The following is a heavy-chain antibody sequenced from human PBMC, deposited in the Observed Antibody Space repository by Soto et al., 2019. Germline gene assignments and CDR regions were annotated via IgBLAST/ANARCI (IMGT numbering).Heavy chain of an antibody. Sequence: SETLSLTCTVSGGSISSSSYYWGLIRQPPGKGLEWIGSIYYSGSTYYNPSLKSRVTISVDTSKNQFSLKLSSVTAADTAVYYCARRLYYDSSGFEGGGMDVWGQGTTVTVSS. D-gene: IGHD3-22*01. CDR2: IYYSGST. CDR1: GGSISSSSYY. CDR3: ARRLYYDSSGFEGGGMDV. V-gene: IGHV4-39*01. J-gene: IGHJ6*02.